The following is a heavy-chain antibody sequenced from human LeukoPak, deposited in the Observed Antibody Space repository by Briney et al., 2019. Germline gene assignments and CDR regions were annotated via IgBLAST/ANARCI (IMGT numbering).Heavy chain of an antibody. CDR2: FDPEDGET. CDR1: GYTLTELS. J-gene: IGHJ4*02. V-gene: IGHV1-24*01. D-gene: IGHD2-15*01. CDR3: ATEFGVVAAFDY. Sequence: ASVKVSCKVSGYTLTELSMHWVRQAPGKGLEWMGGFDPEDGETIYAQKFQGRVTMTEDTSTDTAYMELSSLRSEDMAVYYCATEFGVVAAFDYWGQGTLVTVSS.